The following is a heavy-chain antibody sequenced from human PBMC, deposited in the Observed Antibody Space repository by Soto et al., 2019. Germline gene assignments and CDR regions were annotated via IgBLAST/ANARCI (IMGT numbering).Heavy chain of an antibody. J-gene: IGHJ4*02. Sequence: GGSLRLSCAATGFTFSTYAMTWVRQAPGKGLEWVSSISGSGGGTYYADSVKGRFTFSRDNSKNTLYLQMNSLRAEDTAVYYCAKFGMATTKRSPPYYIDYWGQGALVTVSS. D-gene: IGHD1-1*01. V-gene: IGHV3-23*01. CDR2: ISGSGGGT. CDR1: GFTFSTYA. CDR3: AKFGMATTKRSPPYYIDY.